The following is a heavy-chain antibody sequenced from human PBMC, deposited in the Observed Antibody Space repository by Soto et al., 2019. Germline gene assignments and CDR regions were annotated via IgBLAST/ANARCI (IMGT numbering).Heavy chain of an antibody. D-gene: IGHD2-21*01. CDR2: ISYDGTKK. CDR1: GFVSNDYD. J-gene: IGHJ5*02. V-gene: IGHV3-30*03. Sequence: QVQLAESGGGVVQPGRSLRLSCATSGFVSNDYDIHWVRQAPGKGLAWLASISYDGTKKFYAESVKGRFTISRGNSKNTLSLQLNSLGAEDTAVYYCSRGIKGGLDAWGPGTLVTVSS. CDR3: SRGIKGGLDA.